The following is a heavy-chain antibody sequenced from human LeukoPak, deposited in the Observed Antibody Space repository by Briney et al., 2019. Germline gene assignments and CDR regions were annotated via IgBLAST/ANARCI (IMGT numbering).Heavy chain of an antibody. CDR2: INPSGGSA. J-gene: IGHJ4*02. D-gene: IGHD5-18*01. V-gene: IGHV1-46*01. CDR3: ARPVDTASLVN. Sequence: GASVKVSCKASGYTFINYYMRWVRQAPGQGLEWMGIINPSGGSAYYAQKFQGRVTMTSDVSTSTFHMELSSLRSEDTAVYYCARPVDTASLVNWGQGTLVTVSS. CDR1: GYTFINYY.